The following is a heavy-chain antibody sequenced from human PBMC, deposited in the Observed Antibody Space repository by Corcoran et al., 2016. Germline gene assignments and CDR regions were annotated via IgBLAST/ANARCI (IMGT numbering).Heavy chain of an antibody. J-gene: IGHJ4*02. CDR1: GFTVSSNY. Sequence: EVQLVESGGGLIQPGGSLRLSCAASGFTVSSNYMSWVRQAPGKGLEWVSVIYSGGSTYYADSVKGRFTISRDNSKNTLYLQMNSLRAEDTAVYYCAREETAVAGAFDYWGQGTLVTVSS. CDR2: IYSGGST. CDR3: AREETAVAGAFDY. V-gene: IGHV3-53*01. D-gene: IGHD6-19*01.